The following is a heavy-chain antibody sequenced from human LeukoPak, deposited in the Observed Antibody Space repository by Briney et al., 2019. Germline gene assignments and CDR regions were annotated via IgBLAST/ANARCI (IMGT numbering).Heavy chain of an antibody. CDR1: GGSISSYY. CDR2: IYYSGST. CDR3: ARRRDSSGYVDY. Sequence: SETLSLTCTVSGGSISSYYWSWIRQPPGKGLEWIGYIYYSGSTHYNPSLKSRVTISADTSKNQFSLKLSSVTAADTAVYYCARRRDSSGYVDYWGQGTLVTVSS. D-gene: IGHD3-22*01. J-gene: IGHJ4*02. V-gene: IGHV4-59*08.